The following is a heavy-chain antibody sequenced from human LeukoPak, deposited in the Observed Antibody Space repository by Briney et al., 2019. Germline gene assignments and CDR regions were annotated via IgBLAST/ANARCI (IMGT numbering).Heavy chain of an antibody. CDR1: GGSISSYY. D-gene: IGHD6-19*01. V-gene: IGHV4-59*01. CDR2: IYYSGRT. Sequence: PSETLSLTCTVSGGSISSYYGSWIRQPPGKGLEWVGYIYYSGRTNYTTSLKSRVTISVETSKNQFSLKLSPVTAADTAVYYCARDSSVHYYYGMDVWGQGTTVTVSS. J-gene: IGHJ6*02. CDR3: ARDSSVHYYYGMDV.